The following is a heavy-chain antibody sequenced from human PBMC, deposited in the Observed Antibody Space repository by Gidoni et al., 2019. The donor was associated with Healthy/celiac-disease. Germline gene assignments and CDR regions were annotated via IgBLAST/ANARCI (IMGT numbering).Heavy chain of an antibody. CDR3: ARETTGTGAQ. CDR1: GGSISSGSYY. CDR2: IYTSGST. D-gene: IGHD1-1*01. V-gene: IGHV4-61*02. J-gene: IGHJ4*02. Sequence: QVQLQESGPGLVKPSQTLSLTCTVSGGSISSGSYYWSWIRQPAGKGLEWIGRIYTSGSTNYNPSLKSRVTMSVDTSKNQFSLKLSSVTAADTAVYYCARETTGTGAQWGQGTLVTVSS.